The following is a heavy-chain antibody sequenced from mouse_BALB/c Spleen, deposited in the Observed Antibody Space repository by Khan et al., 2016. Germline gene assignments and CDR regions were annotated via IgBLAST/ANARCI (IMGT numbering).Heavy chain of an antibody. D-gene: IGHD1-1*01. CDR1: GYSITSDYA. Sequence: EVQLQESGPGLVKPSQSLSLTCTVTGYSITSDYAWNWIRQFPGNRLEWMGYISYSGSTSYNPSLKSRISITRDTSKNQFFLQLNSLTSEYTAVYYCARSDYGDKDAMDYWGQGTSVTVSS. V-gene: IGHV3-2*02. CDR3: ARSDYGDKDAMDY. CDR2: ISYSGST. J-gene: IGHJ4*01.